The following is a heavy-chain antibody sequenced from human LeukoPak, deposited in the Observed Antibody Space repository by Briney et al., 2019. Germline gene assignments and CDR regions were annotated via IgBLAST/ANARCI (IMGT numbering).Heavy chain of an antibody. CDR2: ISGSGGST. CDR3: AKDLTPGYSSGWYWGTFDY. J-gene: IGHJ4*02. V-gene: IGHV3-23*01. D-gene: IGHD6-19*01. CDR1: GFTFSNYA. Sequence: PGGSLRLSCVTSGFTFSNYAMSWVRQAPGKGLEWVSAISGSGGSTFYADSVKGRLTISRDYSRNTLYLQMNSLRAEDTAVYYCAKDLTPGYSSGWYWGTFDYWGQGTLVTVSS.